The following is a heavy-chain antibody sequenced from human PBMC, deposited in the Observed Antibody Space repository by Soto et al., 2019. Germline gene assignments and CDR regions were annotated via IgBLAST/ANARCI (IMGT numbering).Heavy chain of an antibody. J-gene: IGHJ3*02. CDR1: GYTLTELS. CDR2: FDPEDGET. V-gene: IGHV1-24*01. D-gene: IGHD6-19*01. Sequence: ASVKVSCKVSGYTLTELSMHWVRQAPGKGLEWMGGFDPEDGETIYAQKFQGRVTMTEDTSTDTAYMELSSLRSEDTAVYYCATGLTPGTAVAGDAFDIWGQGTMVTVSS. CDR3: ATGLTPGTAVAGDAFDI.